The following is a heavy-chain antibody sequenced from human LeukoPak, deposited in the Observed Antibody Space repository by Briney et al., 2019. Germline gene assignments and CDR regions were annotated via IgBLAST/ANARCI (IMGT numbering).Heavy chain of an antibody. J-gene: IGHJ5*02. D-gene: IGHD5-18*01. CDR2: MNPNSGNT. CDR1: GYTFTTSD. CDR3: ARMFVDTAMVWFDP. V-gene: IGHV1-8*01. Sequence: ASVKVSCKASGYTFTTSDINWVRQATGQGLQWMGWMNPNSGNTGYAQKFQGRVTMTRNTSISTAYMELSSLRSEDTAVYYCARMFVDTAMVWFDPWGQGTLVTVSS.